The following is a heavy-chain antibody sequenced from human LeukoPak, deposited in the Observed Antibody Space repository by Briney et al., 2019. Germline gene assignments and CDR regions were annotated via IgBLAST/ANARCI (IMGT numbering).Heavy chain of an antibody. CDR1: GFTFSSYW. Sequence: GGSLRLSCAASGFTFSSYWMSWVRQAPGKGLEWVTNIKQDGSEKYYVDSVKGRFTISRDNAKNSLYLQMNSLRAEDTAVYYCAREYVDTAIVRFDYWGQGTLVTVSS. V-gene: IGHV3-7*01. D-gene: IGHD5-18*01. J-gene: IGHJ4*02. CDR3: AREYVDTAIVRFDY. CDR2: IKQDGSEK.